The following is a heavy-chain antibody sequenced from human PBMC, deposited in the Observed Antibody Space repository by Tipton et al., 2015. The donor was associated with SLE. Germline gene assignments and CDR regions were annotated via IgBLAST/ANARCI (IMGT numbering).Heavy chain of an antibody. V-gene: IGHV4-30-2*01. J-gene: IGHJ4*02. CDR2: IYHSGST. CDR1: GGSISSGGYS. D-gene: IGHD3-10*01. Sequence: TLSLTCAVSGGSISSGGYSWSWIRQPPGKGLEWIGYIYHSGSTYYNPSLKSRVTISIDTSKKQFSLTLNSVNTADTAVYYCARDRGLMLYYFDYWGRGTLVTVSS. CDR3: ARDRGLMLYYFDY.